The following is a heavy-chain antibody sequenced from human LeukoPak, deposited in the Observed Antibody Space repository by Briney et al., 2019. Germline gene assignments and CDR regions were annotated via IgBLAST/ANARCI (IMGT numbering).Heavy chain of an antibody. Sequence: SQTLSLTCAISGDSVSRNSAAWNWIRQSPSRGLEWLGRTYYRSKWYNDYTVSVKSRITINPDTSKNQFSLQLNSVTPEDTAVFYGAGGAMGSSFFFDYWAREPLVTVSS. CDR3: AGGAMGSSFFFDY. J-gene: IGHJ4*02. CDR2: TYYRSKWYN. CDR1: GDSVSRNSAA. V-gene: IGHV6-1*01. D-gene: IGHD6-13*01.